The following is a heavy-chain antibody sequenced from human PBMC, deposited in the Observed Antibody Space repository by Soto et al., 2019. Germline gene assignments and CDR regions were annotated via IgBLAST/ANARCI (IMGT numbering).Heavy chain of an antibody. V-gene: IGHV1-3*01. Sequence: ASVKVSCKASGYTFTSYAMHWVRQAPGQRLEWMGWINAGNGNTKYSQKIQGRDTINRDTSASTAYMELSSLRSEDTAVYYCARNHAKYYYYYGMDVWGQGTTVTVSS. CDR3: ARNHAKYYYYYGMDV. J-gene: IGHJ6*02. CDR1: GYTFTSYA. CDR2: INAGNGNT.